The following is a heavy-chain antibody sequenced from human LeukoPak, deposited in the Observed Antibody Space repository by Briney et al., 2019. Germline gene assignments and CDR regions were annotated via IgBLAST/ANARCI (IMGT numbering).Heavy chain of an antibody. V-gene: IGHV3-23*01. CDR3: AKDSYSSAWYYFDS. CDR1: GFTFSNYA. D-gene: IGHD6-19*01. CDR2: ISGSGDST. Sequence: GSLRLSCAASGFTFSNYAMSRVRQAPGKGLEWVSAISGSGDSTHYADSVKGRFTISRDSSKNTLFLQMNSLRADDTAVYYCAKDSYSSAWYYFDSWGQGALVTVSS. J-gene: IGHJ4*02.